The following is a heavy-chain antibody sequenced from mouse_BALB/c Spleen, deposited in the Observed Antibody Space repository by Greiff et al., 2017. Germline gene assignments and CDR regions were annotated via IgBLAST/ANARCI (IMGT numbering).Heavy chain of an antibody. D-gene: IGHD1-2*01. CDR3: ARMGGTAPYSMDY. CDR2: INPSTGYT. V-gene: IGHV1-7*01. CDR1: GYTFTSYW. J-gene: IGHJ4*01. Sequence: QVQLKESGAELAKPGASVKMSCKASGYTFTSYWMHWVKQRPGQGLEWIGYINPSTGYTEYNQKFKDKATLTADKSSSTAYMQLSSLTSEDSAVYYCARMGGTAPYSMDYWGQGTSVTVSS.